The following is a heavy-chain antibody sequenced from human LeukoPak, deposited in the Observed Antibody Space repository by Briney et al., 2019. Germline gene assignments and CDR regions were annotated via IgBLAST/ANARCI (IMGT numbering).Heavy chain of an antibody. Sequence: GGSLRLSCAASGFTFDDYAMHWVRQAPGKGLEWVPGISWNSGSIGYADSVKGRFTISRDNAKNSLYLQMNSLRAEDTALYYCAKDINYDSSGSLFDYWGQGTLVTVSS. D-gene: IGHD3-22*01. V-gene: IGHV3-9*01. CDR1: GFTFDDYA. CDR3: AKDINYDSSGSLFDY. CDR2: ISWNSGSI. J-gene: IGHJ4*02.